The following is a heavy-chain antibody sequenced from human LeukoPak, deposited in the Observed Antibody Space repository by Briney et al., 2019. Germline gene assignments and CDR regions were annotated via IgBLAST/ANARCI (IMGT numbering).Heavy chain of an antibody. CDR3: ASPGIAVAEGAFDI. J-gene: IGHJ3*02. V-gene: IGHV4-38-2*02. CDR2: IYHSGST. D-gene: IGHD6-19*01. CDR1: GYSISSGYY. Sequence: SETLSLTCTVSGYSISSGYYWGWIRQPPGKGLEWIGSIYHSGSTYYNPSLKSRVTISVDTSKNQFSLKLSSVTAADTAVYYCASPGIAVAEGAFDIWGQGTMVTVSS.